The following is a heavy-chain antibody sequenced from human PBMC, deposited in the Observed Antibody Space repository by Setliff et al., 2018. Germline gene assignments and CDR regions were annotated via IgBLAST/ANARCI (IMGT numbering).Heavy chain of an antibody. CDR1: GYSISSGYY. J-gene: IGHJ4*02. CDR2: IYHSGST. CDR3: ARHSSRPY. V-gene: IGHV4-38-2*01. Sequence: PSETLSLTCAVSGYSISSGYYWGWIRQPPGKGLEWIGSIYHSGSTYYNPSLKSRVTISVDTSKNQFSLKLSSVTAADTAVYYYARHSSRPYWGQGTLVTVSS.